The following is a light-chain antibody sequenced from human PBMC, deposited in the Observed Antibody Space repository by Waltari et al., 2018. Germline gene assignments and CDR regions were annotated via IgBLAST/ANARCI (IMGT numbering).Light chain of an antibody. J-gene: IGKJ1*01. CDR1: QSVSKY. V-gene: IGKV3-20*01. CDR3: QNHERLPAT. Sequence: EVVLTQSPGTLSLSPGERATLSCRASQSVSKYLAWYQQRPCQAPRLLIYAASTRATGVSDRFSGSGFGTDFSLTISRLEPEDFAVYFCQNHERLPATFGQGTKVEIK. CDR2: AAS.